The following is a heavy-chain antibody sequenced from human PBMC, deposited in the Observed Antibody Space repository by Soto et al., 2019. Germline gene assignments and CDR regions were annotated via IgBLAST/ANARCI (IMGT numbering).Heavy chain of an antibody. V-gene: IGHV3-30*18. CDR2: ISYDGSNK. Sequence: QVQLVESGGGVVQPGRSLRLSCAASGFTFSSYGMHWVRQAPGKGLEWVAVISYDGSNKYYADSVKGRFTISRDNSKNTLYLQMNSLRAEDTAVYYCAKDLVATGDYWGQGTLVTVSS. J-gene: IGHJ4*02. CDR1: GFTFSSYG. CDR3: AKDLVATGDY. D-gene: IGHD5-12*01.